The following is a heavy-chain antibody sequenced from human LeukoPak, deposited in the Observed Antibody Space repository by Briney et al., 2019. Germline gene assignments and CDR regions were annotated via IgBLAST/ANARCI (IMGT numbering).Heavy chain of an antibody. Sequence: GGSLRLSCAASGFTFSSYWMHWVRQAPGKGLVWVSRINTDGSSTNYADSVKGRFTISRDNAKNTLYLQMNSLRAEDTAVYYCASSRRYCYNYWAYWGQGTLVTVSS. J-gene: IGHJ4*02. CDR3: ASSRRYCYNYWAY. V-gene: IGHV3-74*01. CDR1: GFTFSSYW. CDR2: INTDGSST. D-gene: IGHD5-24*01.